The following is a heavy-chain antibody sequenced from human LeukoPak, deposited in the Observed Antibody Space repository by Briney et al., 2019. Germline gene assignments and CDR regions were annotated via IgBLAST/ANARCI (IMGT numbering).Heavy chain of an antibody. CDR3: AREKIGESFDY. V-gene: IGHV4-59*01. J-gene: IGHJ4*02. D-gene: IGHD3-10*01. Sequence: SETLSLTCTVSGGSISGYYLSWIRQPPGKGLEWIGYIYYSGSTNYNPSLKSRVTISVDTSKNQFSLKLNPVTAADTAVYYCAREKIGESFDYWGQGTLVTVSS. CDR2: IYYSGST. CDR1: GGSISGYY.